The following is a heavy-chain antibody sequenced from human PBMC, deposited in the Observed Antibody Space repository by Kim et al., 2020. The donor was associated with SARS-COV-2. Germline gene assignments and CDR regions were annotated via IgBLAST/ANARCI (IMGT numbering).Heavy chain of an antibody. CDR2: INPNSGGT. Sequence: VKVSCKSSGYTFTGYYMHWVRQAPGQGLEWMGWINPNSGGTNYAQKFQGRVTMTRDTSISTAYMELSRLRSDDTAVYYCASDVSWRWYSSSCHWFDPWGQGTLVTVSS. J-gene: IGHJ5*02. CDR3: ASDVSWRWYSSSCHWFDP. CDR1: GYTFTGYY. D-gene: IGHD6-13*01. V-gene: IGHV1-2*02.